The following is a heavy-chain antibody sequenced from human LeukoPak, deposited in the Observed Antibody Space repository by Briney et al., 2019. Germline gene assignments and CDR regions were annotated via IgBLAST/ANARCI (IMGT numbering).Heavy chain of an antibody. CDR3: ARVEMATMAGGIYYFDY. Sequence: PSETLSLTCTVSGGSISSSSYYWGWIRQPPGKGLEWIGSIYYSGSTYYNPSLKSRVTISADTSKNQFSLKLSSVTAADTAVYYCARVEMATMAGGIYYFDYWGQGTLVTVSS. CDR1: GGSISSSSYY. J-gene: IGHJ4*02. CDR2: IYYSGST. D-gene: IGHD5-24*01. V-gene: IGHV4-39*01.